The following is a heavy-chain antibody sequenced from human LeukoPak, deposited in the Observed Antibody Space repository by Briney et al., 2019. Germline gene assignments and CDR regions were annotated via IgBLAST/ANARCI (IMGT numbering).Heavy chain of an antibody. CDR2: IYHSGST. J-gene: IGHJ5*02. D-gene: IGHD6-19*01. Sequence: PSETLSLTCTVSGGSISSSTYYWGWIRQPPGKGLEWIGEIYHSGSTNYNPSLKSRVTISVDKSKNQFSLKLSSVTAADTAVYYCARVRDSSGWYVLHWFDPWGQGTLVTVSS. V-gene: IGHV4-39*07. CDR1: GGSISSSTYY. CDR3: ARVRDSSGWYVLHWFDP.